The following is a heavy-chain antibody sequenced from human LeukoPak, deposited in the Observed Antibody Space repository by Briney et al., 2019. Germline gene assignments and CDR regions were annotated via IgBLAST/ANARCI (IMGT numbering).Heavy chain of an antibody. CDR3: ARDHEGPDRFFDY. J-gene: IGHJ4*02. CDR2: ISSSSSYI. V-gene: IGHV3-21*01. CDR1: GFTFSSYS. D-gene: IGHD3-16*01. Sequence: GGSLRLSCAASGFTFSSYSMNWVRQAPGKGLEWVSSISSSSSYIYYADSVKGRFTISRDNAKNSLYLQMNSLRAEDTAVYYCARDHEGPDRFFDYWGQGTLVTVSS.